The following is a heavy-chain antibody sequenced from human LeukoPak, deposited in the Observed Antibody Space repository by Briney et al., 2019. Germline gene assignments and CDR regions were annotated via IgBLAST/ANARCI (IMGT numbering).Heavy chain of an antibody. J-gene: IGHJ4*02. CDR3: AKDQDPHSYGSGSYAPFDY. CDR2: ISGSGGST. D-gene: IGHD3-10*01. Sequence: GGSLRLSCAASGFTFSNYGMHWVRQAPGKGLEWVSHISGSGGSTKYSGSVKGRFTISRDNSKNTLYLQINSLRADDTAVYYCAKDQDPHSYGSGSYAPFDYWDQGTLVTVSS. V-gene: IGHV3-23*01. CDR1: GFTFSNYG.